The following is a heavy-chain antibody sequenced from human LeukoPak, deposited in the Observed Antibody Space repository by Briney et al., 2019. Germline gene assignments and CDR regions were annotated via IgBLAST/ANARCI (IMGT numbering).Heavy chain of an antibody. CDR2: IYDSGAT. CDR1: GFAVSSIY. CDR3: ARPVAGGYWSFGY. J-gene: IGHJ4*02. Sequence: PGGSLRLSCAASGFAVSSIYMGWVRQAPEKGLEWVSLIYDSGATTYADSVKGRFTISRDSSKNTLSLQMNNLRAEDTAVYYCARPVAGGYWSFGYWGQGVLVTAST. D-gene: IGHD1-1*01. V-gene: IGHV3-53*01.